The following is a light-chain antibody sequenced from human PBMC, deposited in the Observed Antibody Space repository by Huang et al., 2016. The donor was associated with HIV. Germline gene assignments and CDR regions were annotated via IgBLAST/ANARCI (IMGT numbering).Light chain of an antibody. J-gene: IGKJ3*01. Sequence: AIQLTQSPSSLSASVGDRVTIACRASQDIRSNLDWYQQKPGKAPNLLIYVASTLESGVTTRYSGGGYGTDFTLTINNLQPEDFATYYCLQFNSYPGTFGTGTNVDV. CDR2: VAS. CDR3: LQFNSYPGT. V-gene: IGKV1-13*02. CDR1: QDIRSN.